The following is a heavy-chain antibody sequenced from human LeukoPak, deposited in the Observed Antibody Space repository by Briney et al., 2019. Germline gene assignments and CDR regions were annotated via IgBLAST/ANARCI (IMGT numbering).Heavy chain of an antibody. CDR1: GGSFSGYY. V-gene: IGHV4-34*01. D-gene: IGHD6-19*01. Sequence: TSETLSLTCAVYGGSFSGYYWSWIRQPPGKGLEWIGEINHSGSTNYNPSLKSRVTISVDTSKNQFSLKLSPVTAADTAVYYCASRPPGYSSGWPIEDIHWGQGTLVTVSS. J-gene: IGHJ4*02. CDR3: ASRPPGYSSGWPIEDIH. CDR2: INHSGST.